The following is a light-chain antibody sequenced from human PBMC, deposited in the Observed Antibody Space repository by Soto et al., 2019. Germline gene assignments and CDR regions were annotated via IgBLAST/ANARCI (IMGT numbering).Light chain of an antibody. CDR3: QQYNDWFSIT. J-gene: IGKJ5*01. CDR1: QSVSSK. CDR2: DTS. V-gene: IGKV3-15*01. Sequence: EIVMTHSPATLSVSPCERASLSFSASQSVSSKLAWYRQRPGQAPRLVIYDTSTRATGVPARFSGSGSGTEFTLTISSLQSEDFGVYYCQQYNDWFSITFGQGTRLEIK.